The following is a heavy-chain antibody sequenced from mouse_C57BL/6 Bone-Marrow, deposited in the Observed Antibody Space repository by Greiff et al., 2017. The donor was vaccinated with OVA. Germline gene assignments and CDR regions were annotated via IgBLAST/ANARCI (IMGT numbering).Heavy chain of an antibody. CDR3: ARDQASFIPFDD. J-gene: IGHJ2*01. V-gene: IGHV5-4*01. D-gene: IGHD3-2*02. Sequence: EVQLQESGGGLVKPGGSLKLSCAASGFTFSSYAMSWVRQTPEKRLEWVATISDGGSYTYYPDNVKGRFTISRDNAKNNLYLQMSHLKSEDTAMYYCARDQASFIPFDDWGQGTTLTVSS. CDR1: GFTFSSYA. CDR2: ISDGGSYT.